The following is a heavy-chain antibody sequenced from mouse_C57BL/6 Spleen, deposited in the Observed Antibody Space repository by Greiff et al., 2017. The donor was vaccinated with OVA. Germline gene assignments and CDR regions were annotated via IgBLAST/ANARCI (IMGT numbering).Heavy chain of an antibody. D-gene: IGHD1-1*01. Sequence: VHLVESGAELVRPGTSVKVSCKASGYAFTNYLIEWVKQRPGQGLEWIGVINPGSGGTNYNEKFKGKATLTADKSSSTAYMQLSSLTSEDSAVYFCARDYGSSYAMDYWGQGTSVTVSS. CDR2: INPGSGGT. V-gene: IGHV1-54*01. J-gene: IGHJ4*01. CDR1: GYAFTNYL. CDR3: ARDYGSSYAMDY.